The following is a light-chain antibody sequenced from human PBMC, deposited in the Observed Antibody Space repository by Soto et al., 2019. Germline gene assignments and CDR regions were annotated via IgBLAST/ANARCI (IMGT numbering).Light chain of an antibody. J-gene: IGKJ4*01. CDR3: EQYGSTPLT. CDR1: QSVANNY. Sequence: EIVLTQSPGTLSLSPGERATLSCRASQSVANNYLAWYQQKPGQAPRFLIYDASSRATGIPDRFSGSVSGTDFTLTISRLEPEDFAVYYCEQYGSTPLTFGGGTKVEIK. CDR2: DAS. V-gene: IGKV3-20*01.